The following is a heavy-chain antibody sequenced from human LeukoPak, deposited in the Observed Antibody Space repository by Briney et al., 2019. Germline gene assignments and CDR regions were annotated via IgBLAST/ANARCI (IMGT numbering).Heavy chain of an antibody. D-gene: IGHD7-27*01. Sequence: GGSLRLSCAASGFTFSTYGMHWVRQAPGKGLEWVAVISYDGSNKYYADSVKGRFTISRDNSKNTLYLQMNSLRAEDTAVYYCARDWGNWGYGYYFDHWGQGTLVTVSS. J-gene: IGHJ4*02. CDR3: ARDWGNWGYGYYFDH. V-gene: IGHV3-30*03. CDR2: ISYDGSNK. CDR1: GFTFSTYG.